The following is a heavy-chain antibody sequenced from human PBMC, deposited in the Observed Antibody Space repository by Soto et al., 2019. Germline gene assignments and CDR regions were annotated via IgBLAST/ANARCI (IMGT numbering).Heavy chain of an antibody. CDR1: GGTFSSYA. Sequence: SVKVSCKASGGTFSSYAISWVRQAPGQGLEWMGGIIPIFGTANYAQKFQGRVTIAADESTSTAYMELSSLRSEDTAVYYCARGRSYYYDSSGPQGCWGQGTLVTVSS. V-gene: IGHV1-69*13. D-gene: IGHD3-22*01. CDR3: ARGRSYYYDSSGPQGC. CDR2: IIPIFGTA. J-gene: IGHJ4*02.